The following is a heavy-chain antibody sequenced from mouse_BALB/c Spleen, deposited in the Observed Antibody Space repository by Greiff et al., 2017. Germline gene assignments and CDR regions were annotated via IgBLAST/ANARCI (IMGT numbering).Heavy chain of an antibody. J-gene: IGHJ4*01. CDR1: GYSFTGYY. Sequence: VQLQQPGSELVRPGASVKISCKASGYSFTGYYMHWVKQSHGKSLEWIGRVNPNNGGTSYNQKFKGKAILTVDKSSSTAYMELRSLTSEDSAVYYCAREYYGSSPYYYAMDYWGQGTSVTVSS. V-gene: IGHV1-26*01. CDR2: VNPNNGGT. D-gene: IGHD1-1*01. CDR3: AREYYGSSPYYYAMDY.